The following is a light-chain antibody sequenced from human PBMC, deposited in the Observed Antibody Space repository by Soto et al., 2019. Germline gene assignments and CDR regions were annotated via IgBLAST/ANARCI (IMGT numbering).Light chain of an antibody. CDR1: SSDVGGYNY. V-gene: IGLV2-8*01. J-gene: IGLJ1*01. Sequence: QSVLTQPPSASGSPGQSVTISCTGTSSDVGGYNYVSWYQQHPGKAPKLMIYEVSKRPSGVPDRFSGSNSGNTASLTVSGLQAEDEADYYCSSYVGSNNFVFGTGTKVTVL. CDR2: EVS. CDR3: SSYVGSNNFV.